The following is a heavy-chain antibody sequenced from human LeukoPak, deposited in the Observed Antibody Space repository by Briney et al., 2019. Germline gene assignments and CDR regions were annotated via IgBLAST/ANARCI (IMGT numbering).Heavy chain of an antibody. Sequence: PSETLSLTCTVSGGSISSSSYYWGWIRQPPGKGLEWIGSIYYSGSTNYNPSLKSRVSISVDSSKKQFSLKLSSVTAADTAMYYCARRQLIRGRDYYYVDVWDIGTPVTVSS. CDR1: GGSISSSSYY. V-gene: IGHV4-39*07. CDR2: IYYSGST. J-gene: IGHJ6*03. CDR3: ARRQLIRGRDYYYVDV. D-gene: IGHD6-13*01.